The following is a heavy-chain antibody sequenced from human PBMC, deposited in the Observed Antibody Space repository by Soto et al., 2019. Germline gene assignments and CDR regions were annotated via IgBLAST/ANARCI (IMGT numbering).Heavy chain of an antibody. J-gene: IGHJ4*02. V-gene: IGHV4-30-4*01. CDR3: ARAGDYYDSSGYYYPGAFDY. Sequence: QVQLQESGPGLVKPSQTLSLTCTVSGGSISSGDYYWSWIRQPPGKGLEWIGYIYYSGSTYYNPSLKSRVTISVYTSKNQFSLKLSSVTAADTAVYYCARAGDYYDSSGYYYPGAFDYWGQGTLVTVSS. D-gene: IGHD3-22*01. CDR2: IYYSGST. CDR1: GGSISSGDYY.